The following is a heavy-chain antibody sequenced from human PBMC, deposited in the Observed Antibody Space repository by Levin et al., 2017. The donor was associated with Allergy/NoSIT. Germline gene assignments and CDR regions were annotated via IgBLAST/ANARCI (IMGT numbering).Heavy chain of an antibody. V-gene: IGHV2-70*11. J-gene: IGHJ3*02. CDR3: ARMPLKVFYGSSLSTAFDI. D-gene: IGHD3-10*01. CDR1: GFSLTTSGMS. CDR2: IDGDGDK. Sequence: SGPTLVKPTQTLTLTCTLSGFSLTTSGMSVSWIRQPPGKALEWLARIDGDGDKYYRTSLRTRPTVSQDTSKTPVALTMTDLDPVDTATYYCARMPLKVFYGSSLSTAFDIWGQGTMVTVSS.